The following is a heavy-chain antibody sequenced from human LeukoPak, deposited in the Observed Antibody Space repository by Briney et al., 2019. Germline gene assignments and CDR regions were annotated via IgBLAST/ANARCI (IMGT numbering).Heavy chain of an antibody. CDR3: ARSWDARLNFDY. Sequence: GGSLRLSCAASGFIVSNNYMNWVRRAPGKGLEWVSVIYSGGSTYYADSVKGRFTISRDNSKNTVDLQMNDLRGEDTAVYYCARSWDARLNFDYWGQGTLVTVSS. J-gene: IGHJ4*02. V-gene: IGHV3-66*02. D-gene: IGHD1-26*01. CDR1: GFIVSNNY. CDR2: IYSGGST.